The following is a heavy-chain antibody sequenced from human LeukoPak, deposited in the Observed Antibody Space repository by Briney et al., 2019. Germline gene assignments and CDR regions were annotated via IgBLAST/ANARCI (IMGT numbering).Heavy chain of an antibody. CDR3: AILPIVTVPGAKQNIDH. V-gene: IGHV4-39*07. D-gene: IGHD2-21*01. Sequence: SETLSLTCTVSGDSISSRSYFWGWIRQPPGKGLEWIGSIYYKGNTYFNPSLRSRVTISEATSKNQFSLKLNSLTAADTAVYYCAILPIVTVPGAKQNIDHWGQGARVTVSS. CDR2: IYYKGNT. CDR1: GDSISSRSYF. J-gene: IGHJ4*02.